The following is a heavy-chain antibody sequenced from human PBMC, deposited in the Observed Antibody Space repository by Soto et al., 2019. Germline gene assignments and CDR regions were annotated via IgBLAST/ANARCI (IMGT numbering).Heavy chain of an antibody. V-gene: IGHV4-39*01. CDR1: DGSIINRDYY. J-gene: IGHJ4*02. D-gene: IGHD4-17*01. Sequence: LQTKSDRNSVSDGSIINRDYYRVWIHQPPGKGLEWIGSIYYSGSTYYNPSLKSRVTISVDTSKIQFSLKLSSVTASDKAVYYWARGHDYGGNFDSWCQGTLVTVSS. CDR2: IYYSGST. CDR3: ARGHDYGGNFDS.